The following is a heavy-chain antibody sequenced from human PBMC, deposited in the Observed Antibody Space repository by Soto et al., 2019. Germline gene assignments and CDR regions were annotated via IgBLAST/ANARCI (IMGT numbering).Heavy chain of an antibody. CDR3: ARDKRDLRFLEWSYYFDY. Sequence: QVQLVESGGGVVQPGRSLRLSCAASVFTFSSYALHWVRQAPGRGLEWVAVISYDGSNKYYADSVKGRFTISRDSSKNTLYLQMNSLRAEDTAVYYCARDKRDLRFLEWSYYFDYWGQGTLVTVSS. V-gene: IGHV3-30-3*01. CDR1: VFTFSSYA. J-gene: IGHJ4*02. D-gene: IGHD3-3*01. CDR2: ISYDGSNK.